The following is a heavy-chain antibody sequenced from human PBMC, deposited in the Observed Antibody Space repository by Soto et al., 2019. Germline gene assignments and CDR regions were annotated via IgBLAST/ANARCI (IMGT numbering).Heavy chain of an antibody. Sequence: PSETLSLTCSVPGGSISSSSYFWGWIRQPPGKGLEWIGSIYYSGSTYYNPSLKSRVTVSVDTSKNQFSLKLSSVTAADTAVYYCARDRSTIYAFDIWGQGTMVTVSS. J-gene: IGHJ3*02. D-gene: IGHD3-3*01. CDR1: GGSISSSSYF. CDR3: ARDRSTIYAFDI. V-gene: IGHV4-39*02. CDR2: IYYSGST.